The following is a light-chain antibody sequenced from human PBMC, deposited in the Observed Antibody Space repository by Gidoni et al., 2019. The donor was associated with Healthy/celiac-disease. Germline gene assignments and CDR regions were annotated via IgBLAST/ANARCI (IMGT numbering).Light chain of an antibody. J-gene: IGKJ4*01. CDR1: QDSSNY. V-gene: IGKV1-33*01. CDR2: DAS. CDR3: QQYDNLPLT. Sequence: DIQMTQSPSSLSASVGDRVTITCQASQDSSNYLNWYQQKPGKAPKLLIYDASNLEKGVPSRFSGSGSGTDFTFTISSLQPEDIATYYCQQYDNLPLTFGGGTKVEIK.